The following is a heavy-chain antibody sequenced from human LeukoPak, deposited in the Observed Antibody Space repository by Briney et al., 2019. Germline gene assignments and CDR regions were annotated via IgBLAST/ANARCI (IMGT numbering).Heavy chain of an antibody. CDR3: ARRSCTNGVCYTGHRTFDY. J-gene: IGHJ4*02. Sequence: GESLKISCKGSGYSFTSYWIGWVRQMPGKGLEWMGIIYPGDSDTRYSPSFQGQVTISADKSISTAYLQWSSLKASDTAMYCCARRSCTNGVCYTGHRTFDYWGQGTLVTVSS. V-gene: IGHV5-51*01. D-gene: IGHD2-8*01. CDR1: GYSFTSYW. CDR2: IYPGDSDT.